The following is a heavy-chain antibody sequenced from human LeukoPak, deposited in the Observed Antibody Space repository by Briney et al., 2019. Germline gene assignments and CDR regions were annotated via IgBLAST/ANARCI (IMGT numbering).Heavy chain of an antibody. CDR2: ISYDGSNK. CDR3: AKGSSLATYGPGSYRIDY. CDR1: GFTFSSYG. D-gene: IGHD3-10*01. V-gene: IGHV3-30*18. Sequence: PGRSLRLSCAASGFTFSSYGMHWVRQAPGKGLEWVAVISYDGSNKYYADSVKGRFTISRDNSKNTLYLQMNSLRAEDTAVYYCAKGSSLATYGPGSYRIDYWGQGTLVTVSS. J-gene: IGHJ4*02.